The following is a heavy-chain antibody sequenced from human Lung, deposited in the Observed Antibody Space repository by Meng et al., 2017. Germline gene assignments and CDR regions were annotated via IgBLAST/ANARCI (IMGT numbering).Heavy chain of an antibody. V-gene: IGHV1-2*06. J-gene: IGHJ4*02. CDR2: IDPKSGDT. CDR3: ARDEDISAAGKLFGDY. CDR1: GYNFPDYW. Sequence: QVPLLQSGVEGKKPGASVKVSCKPSGYNFPDYWLHWVRRAPGQGLEWMGRIDPKSGDTHYAQRFQGRVTMTGDTSISTAYMELSGLRSDDTAMYYCARDEDISAAGKLFGDYWGQGTLVTVSS. D-gene: IGHD6-13*01.